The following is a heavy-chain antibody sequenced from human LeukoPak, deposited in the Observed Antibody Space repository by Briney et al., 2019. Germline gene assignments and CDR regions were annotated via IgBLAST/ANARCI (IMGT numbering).Heavy chain of an antibody. CDR2: VYHSGST. J-gene: IGHJ4*02. CDR3: ASRPSTAAAGPDY. V-gene: IGHV4-38-2*01. CDR1: GYSISSGYY. D-gene: IGHD6-13*01. Sequence: PSETLSLTCAVSGYSISSGYYWGWIRQPPGKGLEWIGSVYHSGSTYYNPSLKSRVTISVDTSKNQFSLKLSSVTAADTAVYYCASRPSTAAAGPDYWGQGTLVTVSS.